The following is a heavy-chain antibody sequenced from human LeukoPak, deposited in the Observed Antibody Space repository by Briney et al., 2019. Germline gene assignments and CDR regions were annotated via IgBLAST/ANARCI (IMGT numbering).Heavy chain of an antibody. V-gene: IGHV3-13*01. Sequence: GGSLRLSCAASGFTFSTYDIHWVRQATGKGLDWVSAIDTTGYTYYADSVKGRFTISRDNAKNSLYLQMNTLRAEDTAVYYCARDRHKYNYDSGGYPPYWGQGTLVTVSS. J-gene: IGHJ4*02. D-gene: IGHD3-22*01. CDR2: IDTTGYT. CDR1: GFTFSTYD. CDR3: ARDRHKYNYDSGGYPPY.